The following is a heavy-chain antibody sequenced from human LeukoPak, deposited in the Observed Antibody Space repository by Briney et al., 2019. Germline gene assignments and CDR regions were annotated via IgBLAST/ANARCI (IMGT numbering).Heavy chain of an antibody. D-gene: IGHD3-10*01. CDR3: ARDPRSGPGFDY. CDR1: GFTFSSYA. CDR2: ISGSGGST. J-gene: IGHJ4*02. V-gene: IGHV3-23*01. Sequence: GGSLRLSCAASGFTFSSYAMSWVRQAPGKGLEWVSAISGSGGSTYYADSVKGRFTISRDNSKNTLYLQMNSLRAEDTAVYYCARDPRSGPGFDYWGQGTLVTVSS.